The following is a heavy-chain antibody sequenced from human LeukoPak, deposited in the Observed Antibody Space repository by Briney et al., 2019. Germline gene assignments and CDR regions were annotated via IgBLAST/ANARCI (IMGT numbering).Heavy chain of an antibody. V-gene: IGHV4-34*01. CDR1: GGSFSGYY. J-gene: IGHJ3*02. D-gene: IGHD1-26*01. CDR3: ASLNPFSGRRNAFDI. Sequence: SETLSLTCAVHGGSFSGYYRSWIRQPPGQGLEWIGEVNHSGTARYNPSLESRVTISVDTSKSQSSLNVYFVTAADTAVYYCASLNPFSGRRNAFDIWGQGAMVTVSS. CDR2: VNHSGTA.